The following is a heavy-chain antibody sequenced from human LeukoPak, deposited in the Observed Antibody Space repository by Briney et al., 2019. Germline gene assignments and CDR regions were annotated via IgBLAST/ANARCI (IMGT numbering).Heavy chain of an antibody. CDR2: IRQDGSEK. J-gene: IGHJ4*02. D-gene: IGHD3-16*02. CDR1: GFTFSSYS. V-gene: IGHV3-7*05. Sequence: GGSLRLSCAASGFTFSSYSMTWVRQAPGRGLEWVANIRQDGSEKYYVDSVKGRFTISRDNAKNSLYLQMNSLRAEDTAVYYCARDYVWGSDRYTDYWGQGTLVTVSS. CDR3: ARDYVWGSDRYTDY.